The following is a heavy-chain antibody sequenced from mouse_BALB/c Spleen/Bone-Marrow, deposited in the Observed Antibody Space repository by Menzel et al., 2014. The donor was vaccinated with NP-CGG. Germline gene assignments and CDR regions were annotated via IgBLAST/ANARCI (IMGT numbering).Heavy chain of an antibody. CDR3: ARAGGYDGFAH. V-gene: IGHV1S81*02. J-gene: IGHJ3*01. D-gene: IGHD2-2*01. CDR2: INPSNGRA. CDR1: GYTFTSYW. Sequence: QVQLQQPGAELVKPGASVKLSCKASGYTFTSYWMHWVKQRPGQGLEWIGEINPSNGRADYNEKFRSKATLTVDRSSSTAYMQLSSLTSEDSAVYYCARAGGYDGFAHWGQGTLVTVSA.